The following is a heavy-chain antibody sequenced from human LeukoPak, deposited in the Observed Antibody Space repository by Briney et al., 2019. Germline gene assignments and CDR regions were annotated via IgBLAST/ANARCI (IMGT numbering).Heavy chain of an antibody. V-gene: IGHV3-23*01. J-gene: IGHJ4*02. CDR3: GKTTVGYSSGRYPGWPVDS. D-gene: IGHD6-19*01. CDR1: GFTFNNYA. Sequence: GGSLRLSCAASGFTFNNYAMYWVRQAPGKGLEWVAGVFGSGGSAHYTDSVKGRFTILRDNSKNTVYLQMNSLRAEDTAVYYCGKTTVGYSSGRYPGWPVDSWGQGTLVTVSS. CDR2: VFGSGGSA.